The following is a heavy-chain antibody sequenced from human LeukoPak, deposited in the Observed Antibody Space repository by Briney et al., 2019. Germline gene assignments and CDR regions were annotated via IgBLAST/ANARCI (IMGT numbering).Heavy chain of an antibody. CDR1: GFTFSSYW. Sequence: GGSLRLSCAASGFTFSSYWMSWVRQAPGKGLEWVGFIRSKAYGGTTEYAASVKDRFTISRDDSKSIAYLQMNSLKTEDTAVYYCTPWGYWGQGTLVTVSS. D-gene: IGHD7-27*01. V-gene: IGHV3-49*04. J-gene: IGHJ4*02. CDR3: TPWGY. CDR2: IRSKAYGGTT.